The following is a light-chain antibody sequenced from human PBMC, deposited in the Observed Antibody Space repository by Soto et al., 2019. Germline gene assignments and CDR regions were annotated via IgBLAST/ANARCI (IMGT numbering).Light chain of an antibody. V-gene: IGLV1-40*01. Sequence: QPVLTQLPSVSGAPGQRVTISCTGSSSNIGAGYNVHWYQQLPGTAPKLLIYVNSNRPSGVPDRFSGSKSGTSASLAITGLQAEDEADYYCQSYDSSLSGVVFGGGTKVTVL. CDR1: SSNIGAGYN. CDR2: VNS. J-gene: IGLJ2*01. CDR3: QSYDSSLSGVV.